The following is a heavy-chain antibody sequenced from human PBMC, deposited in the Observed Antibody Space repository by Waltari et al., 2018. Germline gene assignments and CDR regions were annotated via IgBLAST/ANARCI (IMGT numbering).Heavy chain of an antibody. CDR3: VKGHYYDNNGYFDY. V-gene: IGHV3-9*01. J-gene: IGHJ4*02. D-gene: IGHD3-22*01. Sequence: EVQLVESGGSLVQPGRSLRLACAASGFRFDESALHLVRQRPGKGLEWVSGINFNSDKINYADSLKGRFTISRDNAKNSLYLQINSLRAEDTALYYCVKGHYYDNNGYFDYWGQGTLVTVSS. CDR2: INFNSDKI. CDR1: GFRFDESA.